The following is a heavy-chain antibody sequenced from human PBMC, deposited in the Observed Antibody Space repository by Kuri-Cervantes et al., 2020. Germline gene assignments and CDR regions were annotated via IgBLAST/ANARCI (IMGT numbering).Heavy chain of an antibody. CDR2: IKQDGSQN. Sequence: GGSLRLSCAASGFTFSDYYMSWVRQAPGKGLEWVANIKQDGSQNFYGDSVEGRFAISRDNARNALYLDMNGLRAEDAAVYYCARQLFDSSGYRPLDWWGQGTLVTVSS. V-gene: IGHV3-7*01. D-gene: IGHD3-22*01. J-gene: IGHJ4*02. CDR3: ARQLFDSSGYRPLDW. CDR1: GFTFSDYY.